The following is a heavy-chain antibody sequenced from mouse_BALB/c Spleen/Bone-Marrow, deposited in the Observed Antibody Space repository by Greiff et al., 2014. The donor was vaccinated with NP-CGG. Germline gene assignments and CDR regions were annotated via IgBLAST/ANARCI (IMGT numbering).Heavy chain of an antibody. Sequence: VLLVVSXGCLVQPGGSLRLSCTTSGFTFTVYYMSWVRQPPGKALEWLAFIRNKAYGYTTEYSASVRGRFTISRDNSQSILHLQMNTLRAEDSATYYCARFPMDYWGQGTSVTVSS. CDR3: ARFPMDY. J-gene: IGHJ4*01. CDR2: IRNKAYGYTT. CDR1: GFTFTVYY. V-gene: IGHV7-3*02.